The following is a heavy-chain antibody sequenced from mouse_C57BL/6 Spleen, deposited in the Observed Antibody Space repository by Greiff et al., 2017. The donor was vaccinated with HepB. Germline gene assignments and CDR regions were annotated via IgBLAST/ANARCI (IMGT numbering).Heavy chain of an antibody. CDR1: GYSITSGYY. D-gene: IGHD2-3*01. CDR3: AREDDGYSIDY. V-gene: IGHV3-6*01. CDR2: ISYDGSN. Sequence: ESGPGLVKPSQSLSLTCSVTGYSITSGYYWNWIRQFPGNKLEWMGYISYDGSNNYNPSLKNRISITRDTSKNQFFLKLNSVTTEDTATYYCAREDDGYSIDYWGQGTSVTVSS. J-gene: IGHJ4*01.